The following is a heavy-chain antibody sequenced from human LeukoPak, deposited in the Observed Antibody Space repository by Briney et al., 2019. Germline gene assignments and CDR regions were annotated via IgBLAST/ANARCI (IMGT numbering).Heavy chain of an antibody. V-gene: IGHV1-69*13. J-gene: IGHJ3*02. CDR1: GGTFSSYA. D-gene: IGHD2-8*02. Sequence: VASVKVSCKASGGTFSSYAISWVRQAPGQGLEWLGGIIPIFGTANYAQKFQGRVTITADESTSTAYMELSSLRSEDTAVYYCARDRSTGAFDIWGQGTMVTVSS. CDR2: IIPIFGTA. CDR3: ARDRSTGAFDI.